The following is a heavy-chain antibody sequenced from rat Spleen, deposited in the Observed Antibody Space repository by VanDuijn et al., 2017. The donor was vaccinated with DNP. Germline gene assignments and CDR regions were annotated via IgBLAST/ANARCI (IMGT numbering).Heavy chain of an antibody. CDR1: GFSLTEYN. V-gene: IGHV2-41*01. J-gene: IGHJ2*01. CDR2: IWNSGGT. Sequence: QVQLKESGPGLVQPSQTLSLTCTVAGFSLTEYNVHWVRQPPGKGLEWMGVIWNSGGTRYDSTLKSRLTITKDTSKSQVFLKMNSLQTEDIATYYCVRGNNGGYDCWGQGVMVTVSS. D-gene: IGHD1-11*01. CDR3: VRGNNGGYDC.